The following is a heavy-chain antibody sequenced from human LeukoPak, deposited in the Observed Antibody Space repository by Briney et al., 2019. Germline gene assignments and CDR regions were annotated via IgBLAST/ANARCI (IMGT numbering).Heavy chain of an antibody. CDR2: INHSGST. Sequence: SETLSLTCTVSGGSISSSSYYWGWIRQPPGKGLEWIGEINHSGSTNYNPSLKSRVTISVDTSKNQFSLKLSSVTAADTAVYYCARGGGNPLYYYYGMDVWGQGTTVTVSS. J-gene: IGHJ6*02. CDR3: ARGGGNPLYYYYGMDV. D-gene: IGHD4-23*01. CDR1: GGSISSSSYY. V-gene: IGHV4-39*07.